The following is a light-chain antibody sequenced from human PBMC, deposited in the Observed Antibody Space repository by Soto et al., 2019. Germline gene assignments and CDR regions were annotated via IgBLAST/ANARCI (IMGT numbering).Light chain of an antibody. Sequence: IVLTQSPGTLSLSPGERATLSCRASQTVSSIYLAWYQQKPGQAPRLLIYNGSSRATGIPDRFSGSGSGTDFTLTISRLEPEDFAAYYCQQYHSSLWTFGQGTKVDIK. J-gene: IGKJ1*01. CDR1: QTVSSIY. V-gene: IGKV3-20*01. CDR2: NGS. CDR3: QQYHSSLWT.